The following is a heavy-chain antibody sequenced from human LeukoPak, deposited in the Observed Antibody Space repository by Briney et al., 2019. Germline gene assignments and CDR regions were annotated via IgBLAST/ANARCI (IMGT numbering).Heavy chain of an antibody. CDR1: GFAFSNFA. V-gene: IGHV3-23*01. Sequence: GGSLRLSCAAPGFAFSNFAMGWVRQSRGKGLEWLSTINGGGNTTFYTDSVKGRFTISRDNSKNTLYLHMDSLRPDDTATYYCTKELHVAVAVADYYYFYMDVWGRGTAVTVSS. CDR3: TKELHVAVAVADYYYFYMDV. CDR2: INGGGNTT. D-gene: IGHD6-19*01. J-gene: IGHJ6*03.